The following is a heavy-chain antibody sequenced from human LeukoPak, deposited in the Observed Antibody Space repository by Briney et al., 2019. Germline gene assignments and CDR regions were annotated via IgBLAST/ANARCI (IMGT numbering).Heavy chain of an antibody. V-gene: IGHV1-46*01. CDR3: ARAGEYQLPGTYYYHYGMDV. CDR2: INPSGGST. J-gene: IGHJ6*02. Sequence: GASVKVSCKASGYTFTSYYMHWVRQAPGQGLEWMGIINPSGGSTSYAQKFQGRVTMTRDTSTSTVYMELSSLRSEDTAVYYCARAGEYQLPGTYYYHYGMDVWGQGTTVTVSS. D-gene: IGHD2-2*01. CDR1: GYTFTSYY.